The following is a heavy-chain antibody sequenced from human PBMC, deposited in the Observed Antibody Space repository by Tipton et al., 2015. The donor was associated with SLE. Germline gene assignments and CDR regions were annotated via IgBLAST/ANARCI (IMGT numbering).Heavy chain of an antibody. CDR3: ARAPLGIGGAYLDY. CDR2: TYYRSKWYE. CDR1: GDSVSSTSAA. D-gene: IGHD3-16*01. V-gene: IGHV6-1*01. J-gene: IGHJ4*02. Sequence: LVKPTETLSVTCVISGDSVSSTSAAWNWIRQSPSGGLQWLGRTYYRSKWYEDYAVSVKSRITIKPDTSKNQFSLQLKSVTPEDTAVYYCARAPLGIGGAYLDYWGQGTRITVSS.